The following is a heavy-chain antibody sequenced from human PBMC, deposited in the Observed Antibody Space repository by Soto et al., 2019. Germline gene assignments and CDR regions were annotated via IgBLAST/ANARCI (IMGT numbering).Heavy chain of an antibody. CDR3: ARNLAVTAHQGGWFDP. V-gene: IGHV1-2*06. D-gene: IGHD2-21*02. CDR2: LNPNSGGT. CDR1: GYTFTAYY. J-gene: IGHJ5*02. Sequence: QVQLVQSGAEVKKPGASVKVSCKASGYTFTAYYIHWVRQAPGQGLEWMGRLNPNSGGTNSAQKFQGRVTMTSDTSISTAYLELRGLTSDDTAVYYCARNLAVTAHQGGWFDPWGQGTLVTVSS.